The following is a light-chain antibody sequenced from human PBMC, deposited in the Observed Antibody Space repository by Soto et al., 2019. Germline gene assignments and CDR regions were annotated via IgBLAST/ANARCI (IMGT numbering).Light chain of an antibody. CDR3: QQYNSYPWT. CDR1: QSISSC. V-gene: IGKV1-5*03. J-gene: IGKJ1*01. CDR2: KSS. Sequence: DIQMTQSLSTLSASVGDRVTITCRASQSISSCLAWYQQKPGKAPKLLIYKSSTLESGVPSNFSGSGSGTEFTLTISSLQPEDFATYYCQQYNSYPWTFGQGTKVDVK.